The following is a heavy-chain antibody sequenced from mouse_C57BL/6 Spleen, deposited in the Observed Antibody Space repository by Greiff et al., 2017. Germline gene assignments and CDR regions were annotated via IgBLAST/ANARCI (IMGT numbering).Heavy chain of an antibody. D-gene: IGHD2-4*01. CDR1: GFTFSDYG. CDR2: ISSGSSTI. CDR3: ARELRPYAMDY. V-gene: IGHV5-17*01. Sequence: EVNVVESGGGLVKPGGSLKLSCAASGFTFSDYGMHWVRQAPEKGLEWVAYISSGSSTIYYADTVKGRFTISRDNAKNTLFLQMTSLRSEDTAMYYCARELRPYAMDYWGQGTSVTVSS. J-gene: IGHJ4*01.